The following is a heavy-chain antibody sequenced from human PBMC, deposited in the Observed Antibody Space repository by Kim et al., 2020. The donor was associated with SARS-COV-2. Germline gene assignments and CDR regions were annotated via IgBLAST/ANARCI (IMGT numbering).Heavy chain of an antibody. D-gene: IGHD4-17*01. J-gene: IGHJ4*02. CDR2: IIIGGET. CDR1: GFSFGTYA. Sequence: GGSLRLSCEASGFSFGTYAMSWVRQAPGRGLEWVSGIIIGGETYYADSVEGRFTISRDNSRNTLFLHMNNLGAEDTAVYYCAKIEGRGDYVGGFDYWGQGTPVTVSS. V-gene: IGHV3-23*01. CDR3: AKIEGRGDYVGGFDY.